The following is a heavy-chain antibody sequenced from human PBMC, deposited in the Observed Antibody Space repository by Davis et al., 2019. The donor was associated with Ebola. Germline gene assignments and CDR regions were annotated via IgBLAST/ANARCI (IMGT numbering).Heavy chain of an antibody. V-gene: IGHV3-74*01. D-gene: IGHD6-13*01. CDR3: AREGGEYSSSFYYYYGMDV. J-gene: IGHJ6*02. CDR1: GFTFSSYW. Sequence: GESLKISCAASGFTFSSYWMHWVRQAPGKGLVWVSRINSDGSSTSYADSVKGRFTISRDNAKNSLYLQMNSLRAEDTAVYYCAREGGEYSSSFYYYYGMDVWGQGTTVTVSS. CDR2: INSDGSST.